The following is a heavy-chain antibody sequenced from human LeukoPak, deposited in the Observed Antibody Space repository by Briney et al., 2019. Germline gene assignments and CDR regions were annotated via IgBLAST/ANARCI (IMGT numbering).Heavy chain of an antibody. CDR1: GFYFRDHW. Sequence: AGGSLRLSCAASGFYFRDHWMDWVRQAPGKGLEWVGHIKTDGSETYYLDSLKGRISISRDNTNNALYLQMNSLRAEDTAVYYCARDAVDTANAVWGQGTTVTVSS. J-gene: IGHJ6*02. CDR2: IKTDGSET. CDR3: ARDAVDTANAV. V-gene: IGHV3-7*01. D-gene: IGHD5-18*01.